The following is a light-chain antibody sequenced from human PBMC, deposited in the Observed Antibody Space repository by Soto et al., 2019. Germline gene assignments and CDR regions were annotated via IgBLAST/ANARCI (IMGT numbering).Light chain of an antibody. CDR1: SSDLNDYNY. CDR3: SSYTSTSTLG. CDR2: EVS. J-gene: IGLJ2*01. Sequence: QSVLTQPASVSGSPGQSITISCTGTSSDLNDYNYVSWYQQHPGKAPKLIIYEVSNRPSGVSNRFSGSKSGNTASLTISGLQTEDEADYYCSSYTSTSTLGFGGGTKLTVL. V-gene: IGLV2-14*01.